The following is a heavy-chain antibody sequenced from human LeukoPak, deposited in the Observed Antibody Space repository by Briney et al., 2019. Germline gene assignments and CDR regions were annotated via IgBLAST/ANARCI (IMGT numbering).Heavy chain of an antibody. J-gene: IGHJ4*02. CDR3: ARVHGGYPFDY. CDR2: ISSSGSTI. Sequence: GGSLRLSCAASGFTFSSYEMNWVRQAPGKGLEWVSYISSSGSTIYYADSVKGRFTISRDNAKNSLYLQMNSLRVEDTATYYCARVHGGYPFDYWGQGTLVTVSS. CDR1: GFTFSSYE. V-gene: IGHV3-48*03. D-gene: IGHD2-15*01.